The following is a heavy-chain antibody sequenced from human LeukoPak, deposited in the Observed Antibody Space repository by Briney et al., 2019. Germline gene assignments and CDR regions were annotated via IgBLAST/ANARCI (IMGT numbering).Heavy chain of an antibody. J-gene: IGHJ3*02. D-gene: IGHD3-22*01. CDR3: ARDADYYDSSGYPHDAFDI. CDR1: GGSISSGGYY. V-gene: IGHV4-31*03. Sequence: SQTLSLTCTVSGGSISSGGYYWSWIRQHPGKGLEWIGYIYCSGSTYYNPSLKSRVTISVDTSKNQFSLKLSSVTAADTAVYYCARDADYYDSSGYPHDAFDIWGQGTMVTVSS. CDR2: IYCSGST.